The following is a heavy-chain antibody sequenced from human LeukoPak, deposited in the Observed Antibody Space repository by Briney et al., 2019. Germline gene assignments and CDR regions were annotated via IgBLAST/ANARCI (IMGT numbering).Heavy chain of an antibody. J-gene: IGHJ4*02. CDR1: GFTFDDYA. CDR2: ISGDGGST. Sequence: GGSLRLSCAASGFTFDDYAMHWVRQAPGKGLEWVSLISGDGGSTYYADSVKGRFTISRDNSKNSLYLQMNSLRTEDTALYYCEKDIYRDSSRGWYSYWGQGTLVTVSS. D-gene: IGHD6-19*01. V-gene: IGHV3-43*02. CDR3: EKDIYRDSSRGWYSY.